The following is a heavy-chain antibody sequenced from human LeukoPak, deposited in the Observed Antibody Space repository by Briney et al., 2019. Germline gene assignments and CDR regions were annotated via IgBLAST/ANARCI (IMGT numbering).Heavy chain of an antibody. J-gene: IGHJ4*02. Sequence: GGSLRLSCIDSGFTFDNYWMSWVRQAPGKGLEWVSYISSSGSTMYYTDSVKGRFTISRDNAKNSLYLQMNSLRAEDTAVYYCALSRYYYGSGSILPYWGQGTLVTVSS. V-gene: IGHV3-11*01. CDR3: ALSRYYYGSGSILPY. CDR2: ISSSGSTM. CDR1: GFTFDNYW. D-gene: IGHD3-10*01.